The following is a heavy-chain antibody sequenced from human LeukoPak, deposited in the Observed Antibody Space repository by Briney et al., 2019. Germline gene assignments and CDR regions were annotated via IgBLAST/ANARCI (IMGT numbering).Heavy chain of an antibody. D-gene: IGHD4-11*01. V-gene: IGHV4-30-2*01. J-gene: IGHJ5*02. CDR2: IYHSGST. Sequence: SETLSLTCAVSGGSISSGGYSWSWIRQPPGKGLEWIGYIYHSGSTYYNPSLKSRVTISVDRSKNQFSLKLSSVTAADTAVYYCARGNDYSDYGGWFDPWGQGTLVTVSS. CDR1: GGSISSGGYS. CDR3: ARGNDYSDYGGWFDP.